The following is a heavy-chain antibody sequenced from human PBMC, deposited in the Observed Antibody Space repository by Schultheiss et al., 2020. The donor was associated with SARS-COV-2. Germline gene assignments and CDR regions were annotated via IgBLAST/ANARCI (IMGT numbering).Heavy chain of an antibody. J-gene: IGHJ6*02. CDR3: ARSRPYCSSTTCLPYYYYYGMDV. V-gene: IGHV4-59*12. D-gene: IGHD2-2*01. CDR2: IYYNGGT. Sequence: SETLSLTCAVYGGSFSGYYWSWIRQPPGKGLEWIGYIYYNGGTNYNPSLKSRVTISVDTSKNQFSLKLSSVTAADTAVYYCARSRPYCSSTTCLPYYYYYGMDVWGQGTTVTVSS. CDR1: GGSFSGYY.